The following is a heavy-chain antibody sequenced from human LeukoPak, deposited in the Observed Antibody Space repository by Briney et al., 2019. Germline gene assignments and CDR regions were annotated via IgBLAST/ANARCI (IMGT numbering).Heavy chain of an antibody. CDR1: DGSFSGCY. V-gene: IGHV4-34*01. CDR2: INHSGST. CDR3: ARRGFYGSGSYRGIIDH. J-gene: IGHJ4*02. D-gene: IGHD3-10*01. Sequence: SETLSLTCAVYDGSFSGCYWSWIRQPPGKGLEWIGEINHSGSTNYNPSLKSRVTISVDTSKNQFSLKLSSVTAADTAVYYCARRGFYGSGSYRGIIDHWGQGTLVTVSS.